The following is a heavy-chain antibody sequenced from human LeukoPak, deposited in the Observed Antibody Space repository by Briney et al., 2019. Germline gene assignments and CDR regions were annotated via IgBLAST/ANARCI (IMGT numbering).Heavy chain of an antibody. CDR3: VGYSSSWYQG. CDR2: IYHSGST. J-gene: IGHJ4*02. Sequence: SETLSLTCTVSGFSISSGYYWGWIRQPPGKGLERIGSIYHSGSTYYNPSLKSRVTISVDTSKNQFSLKLSSVTAADTAVYYCVGYSSSWYQGWGQGTLVTVSS. V-gene: IGHV4-38-2*02. CDR1: GFSISSGYY. D-gene: IGHD6-13*01.